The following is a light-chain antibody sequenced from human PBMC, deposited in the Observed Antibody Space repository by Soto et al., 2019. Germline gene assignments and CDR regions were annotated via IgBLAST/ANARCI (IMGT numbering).Light chain of an antibody. Sequence: QSALTQPPSASGSPGQAGTISCTGTSSDIGAYNYVSWYLQHPGKAPKLMIYEVSRRPSGVPDRFSGSKSGNTASLTVSGLQAEDEADYYCSSYAGSNKLLFGGGTKLTVL. CDR1: SSDIGAYNY. V-gene: IGLV2-8*01. CDR3: SSYAGSNKLL. J-gene: IGLJ2*01. CDR2: EVS.